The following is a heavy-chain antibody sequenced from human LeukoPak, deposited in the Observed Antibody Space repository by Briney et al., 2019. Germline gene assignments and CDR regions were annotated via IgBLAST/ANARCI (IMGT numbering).Heavy chain of an antibody. J-gene: IGHJ4*02. D-gene: IGHD3-22*01. V-gene: IGHV4-34*01. Sequence: GSLRLSCAASGFTFSSYSMNWIRQPPGKGLEWIGEINHSGSTNYNPSLKSRVTISVDTSKNQFSLKLSSVTAADTAVYYCARRSFLGIVVVAPFDYWGQGTLVTVSS. CDR1: GFTFSSYS. CDR3: ARRSFLGIVVVAPFDY. CDR2: INHSGST.